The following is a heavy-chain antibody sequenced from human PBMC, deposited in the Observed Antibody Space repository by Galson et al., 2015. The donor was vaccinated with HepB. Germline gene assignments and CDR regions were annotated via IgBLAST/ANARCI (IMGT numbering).Heavy chain of an antibody. CDR3: ARDRDPPYYDFWSGSKGFDP. CDR1: GFTFSSYS. V-gene: IGHV3-21*01. J-gene: IGHJ5*02. CDR2: ISSSSSYI. Sequence: SLRLSCAASGFTFSSYSMNWVRQAPGKGLEWVSSISSSSSYIYYADSVKGRFTISRDNAKNSLYLQMNSLRAEDTAVYYCARDRDPPYYDFWSGSKGFDPWGQGTLVTVSS. D-gene: IGHD3-3*01.